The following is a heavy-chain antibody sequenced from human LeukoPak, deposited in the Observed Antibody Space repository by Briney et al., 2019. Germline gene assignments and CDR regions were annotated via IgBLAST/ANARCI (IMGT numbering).Heavy chain of an antibody. CDR3: ARGVDYYDSTDNYYMDV. Sequence: PGRSLRLSCAASGFTFNNYVMHWVRQAPGKGLEWVAVISFDGSKKYSVDSVKGRFTISRDNSKNTLYLQMNFLRVEDTAIYYCARGVDYYDSTDNYYMDVWGKGTTVTVS. CDR1: GFTFNNYV. CDR2: ISFDGSKK. V-gene: IGHV3-30*03. D-gene: IGHD3-22*01. J-gene: IGHJ6*03.